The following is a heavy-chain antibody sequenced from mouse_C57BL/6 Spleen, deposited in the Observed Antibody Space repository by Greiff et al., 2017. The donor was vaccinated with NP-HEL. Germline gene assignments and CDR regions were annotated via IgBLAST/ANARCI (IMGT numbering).Heavy chain of an antibody. V-gene: IGHV1-81*01. CDR3: ARRGDTMAFYAMDY. Sequence: QVQLQQSGAELARPGASVKLSCKASGYTFTSYGISWVKQRTGQGLEWIGEIYPRSGNTYYNEKFKGKATLTADKSSSTAYMELRSLTSEDSAVYFCARRGDTMAFYAMDYWGQGTSVTVSS. J-gene: IGHJ4*01. CDR1: GYTFTSYG. CDR2: IYPRSGNT. D-gene: IGHD1-1*02.